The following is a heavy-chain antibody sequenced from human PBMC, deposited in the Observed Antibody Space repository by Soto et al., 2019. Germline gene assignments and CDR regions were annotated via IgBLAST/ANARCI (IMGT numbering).Heavy chain of an antibody. CDR2: INPGNGNT. J-gene: IGHJ4*01. CDR3: ARGGYFDCSNYLAY. D-gene: IGHD3-22*01. V-gene: IGHV1-3*01. CDR1: GYTFTSCG. Sequence: ASVKVSWKDSGYTFTSCGINWVRQAPGRGLEWMGWINPGNGNTKYSQQFQGRVIIDRDTSASTAYMELSSLRSEDTAVYYCARGGYFDCSNYLAYWGLGTLVTVSS.